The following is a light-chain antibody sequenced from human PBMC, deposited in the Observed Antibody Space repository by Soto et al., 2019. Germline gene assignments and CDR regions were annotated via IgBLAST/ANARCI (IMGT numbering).Light chain of an antibody. J-gene: IGLJ1*01. Sequence: QSVLTQPPSVSGAPGQRVTISCTGSSANIGAAYNVDWYQQLPGTAPKLLIYGNNNRPSGVPARFSGSKSGTSASLAIAGLQAEDEGDYYCSSYTSSSLYVFGTGTKVTV. CDR2: GNN. CDR3: SSYTSSSLYV. V-gene: IGLV1-40*01. CDR1: SANIGAAYN.